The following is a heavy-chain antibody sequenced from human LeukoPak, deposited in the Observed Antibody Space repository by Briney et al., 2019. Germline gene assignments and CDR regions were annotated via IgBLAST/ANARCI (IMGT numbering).Heavy chain of an antibody. Sequence: HPGGSLRLSCAASGFTFSSYGMHWVRQAPGKGLEWVAVISYDGSNKYYADSVKGRFTISRDNSKNTLYLQMNSLRAEDTAVYYCATAWDSSGWRFDYWGQGTLVTVSS. CDR1: GFTFSSYG. CDR2: ISYDGSNK. CDR3: ATAWDSSGWRFDY. V-gene: IGHV3-30*03. J-gene: IGHJ4*02. D-gene: IGHD6-19*01.